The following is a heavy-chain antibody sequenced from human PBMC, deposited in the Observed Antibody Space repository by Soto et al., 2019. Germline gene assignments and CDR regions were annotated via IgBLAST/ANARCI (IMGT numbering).Heavy chain of an antibody. J-gene: IGHJ5*02. CDR2: IYQSGST. D-gene: IGHD2-2*01. Sequence: ETLSLTCSVSGDSINIGYYWCWIRQPPGKGLEWIGSIYQSGSTYYNPSPKSRVTISVDTSKNQFSLKLSSVTAADTAVYYCTRRRPASWFDPWGQGTLVTVYS. CDR1: GDSINIGYY. CDR3: TRRRPASWFDP. V-gene: IGHV4-38-2*01.